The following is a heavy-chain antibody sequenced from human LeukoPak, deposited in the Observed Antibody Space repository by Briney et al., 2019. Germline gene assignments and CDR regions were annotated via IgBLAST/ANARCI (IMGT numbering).Heavy chain of an antibody. D-gene: IGHD3-10*01. CDR2: INPKSGGT. CDR1: GYSFTGHY. CDR3: ARDRAQTYYYGSGSSFDP. J-gene: IGHJ5*02. V-gene: IGHV1-2*02. Sequence: ASVKVSCKASGYSFTGHYMHWVRQAPGQGLEWMGWINPKSGGTNYAQKFQGRVTMTRDTSISTAYMDMSSLRSDDTAVYYCARDRAQTYYYGSGSSFDPWGQGTLVTVSS.